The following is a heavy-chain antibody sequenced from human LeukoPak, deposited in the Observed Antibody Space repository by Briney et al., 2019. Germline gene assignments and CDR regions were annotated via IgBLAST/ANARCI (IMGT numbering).Heavy chain of an antibody. V-gene: IGHV1-24*01. Sequence: ASVKVSCKVSGYTLTELSIHWVRQAPGKGLEWMGGFDPEDGETIYAQKFQGRVTLTEDTSTATAYMDLTSLRSEDTAVYYCTTRGYSFGFDYWGQGTLVIVSS. CDR2: FDPEDGET. CDR1: GYTLTELS. CDR3: TTRGYSFGFDY. J-gene: IGHJ4*02. D-gene: IGHD5-18*01.